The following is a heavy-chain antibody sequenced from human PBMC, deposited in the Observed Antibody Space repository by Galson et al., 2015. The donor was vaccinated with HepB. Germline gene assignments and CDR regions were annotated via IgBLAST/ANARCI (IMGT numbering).Heavy chain of an antibody. CDR1: GFSLSTSGVG. J-gene: IGHJ5*02. V-gene: IGHV2-5*02. Sequence: PALVNPTQTLTLTCTFSGFSLSTSGVGVGWIRQPPGKALEWLALIYWDDDKRYSPSLKSRLTITKDTSKNQVVLTMTNMDPVDTATYYCAHRPVVAAAGLYNWFDPWGQGTLVTVSS. D-gene: IGHD6-13*01. CDR2: IYWDDDK. CDR3: AHRPVVAAAGLYNWFDP.